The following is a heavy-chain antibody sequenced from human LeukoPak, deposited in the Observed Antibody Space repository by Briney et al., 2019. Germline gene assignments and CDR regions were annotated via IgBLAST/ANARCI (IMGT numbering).Heavy chain of an antibody. CDR3: ARELPGFDP. Sequence: IRXXXXKGLECIGYIYYSGSTNYNPSLKSRVTISVDTSKNQFSLKLSSVTAADTAVYYCARELPGFDPWGQGTLVTVSS. J-gene: IGHJ5*02. CDR2: IYYSGST. V-gene: IGHV4-59*01. D-gene: IGHD2-15*01.